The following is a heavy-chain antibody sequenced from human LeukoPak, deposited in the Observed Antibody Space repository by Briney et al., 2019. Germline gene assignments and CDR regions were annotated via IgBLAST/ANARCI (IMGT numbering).Heavy chain of an antibody. CDR3: ARSIAGCGTYYYYMDV. CDR2: IYTSGST. V-gene: IGHV4-4*07. D-gene: IGHD6-6*01. J-gene: IGHJ6*03. CDR1: GGSIRSYY. Sequence: SETLSLTCTVSGGSIRSYYWSWIRQPAGKGLEWIGRIYTSGSTNYNPSLKSRVTMSVDTSKNQFSLKLSSVTAADTAVYYCARSIAGCGTYYYYMDVWGKGTTVTVSS.